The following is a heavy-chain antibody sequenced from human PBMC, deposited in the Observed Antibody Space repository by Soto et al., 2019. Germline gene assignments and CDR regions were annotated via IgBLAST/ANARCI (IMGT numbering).Heavy chain of an antibody. Sequence: QVQLVESGGGVVQPGRSLRLSCAASGFTFSSYGMHWVRQAPGKGLEWVAVISYDGSNKYYADSVKGRFTISRDNSKNTLCLQMNSLRAEDTAVYYCAKDLGYCSGGSCYSRGYYYYGMDVWGQGTTVTVSS. CDR2: ISYDGSNK. CDR1: GFTFSSYG. J-gene: IGHJ6*02. CDR3: AKDLGYCSGGSCYSRGYYYYGMDV. D-gene: IGHD2-15*01. V-gene: IGHV3-30*18.